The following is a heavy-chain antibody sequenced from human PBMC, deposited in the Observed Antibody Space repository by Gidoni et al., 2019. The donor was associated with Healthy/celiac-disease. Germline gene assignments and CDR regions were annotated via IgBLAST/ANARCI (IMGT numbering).Heavy chain of an antibody. CDR1: GFTFSSYA. V-gene: IGHV3-23*01. CDR2: ISGSGGST. CDR3: AKDQIPSYQLPVGFDY. J-gene: IGHJ4*02. Sequence: EVQLLESGGGLVQPGGSLRLSCAASGFTFSSYAMSWVRQAPGKGLEWVSAISGSGGSTYYADSVKGRFTISRDNSKNTLYLQMNSLRAEDTAVYYCAKDQIPSYQLPVGFDYWGQGTLVTVSS. D-gene: IGHD2-2*01.